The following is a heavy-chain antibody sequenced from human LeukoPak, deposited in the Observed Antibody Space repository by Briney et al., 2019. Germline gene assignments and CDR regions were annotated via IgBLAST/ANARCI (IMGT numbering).Heavy chain of an antibody. CDR3: ARDLVYGSGSCGH. J-gene: IGHJ4*02. V-gene: IGHV3-74*01. CDR2: INGEGGT. Sequence: PGGSLRLSCAASGFTFSNYWMQWVHQAPGKGLVWVSRINGEGGTSYADSVKGRFTISRDNAKNTVHLQMNSLRAEDTAVYYCARDLVYGSGSCGHWGQGTLVTVSS. D-gene: IGHD3-10*01. CDR1: GFTFSNYW.